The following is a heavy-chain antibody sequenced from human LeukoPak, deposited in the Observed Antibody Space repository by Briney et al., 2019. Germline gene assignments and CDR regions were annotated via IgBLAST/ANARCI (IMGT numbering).Heavy chain of an antibody. CDR3: AREGGYYDSSGAYYYYGMDV. CDR2: INQSGST. Sequence: PSETLSLTCAVYGGSFSDNYWSWMRQPPGKGLEWIGEINQSGSTNYNPYLKSRVTISVDTSKNQFSLKLSSVTAADTAVYYCAREGGYYDSSGAYYYYGMDVWGQGTTVTVSS. J-gene: IGHJ6*02. D-gene: IGHD3-22*01. CDR1: GGSFSDNY. V-gene: IGHV4-34*01.